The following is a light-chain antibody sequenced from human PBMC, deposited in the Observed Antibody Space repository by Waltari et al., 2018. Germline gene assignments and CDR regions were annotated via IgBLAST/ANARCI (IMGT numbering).Light chain of an antibody. V-gene: IGKV3-20*01. CDR2: GAS. J-gene: IGKJ2*01. CDR1: QSVSSSY. CDR3: QQYGSSPRT. Sequence: EIVLTQSPGTLSLSPGERATLSCRASQSVSSSYLAWYQQKPGQAPRLLIYGASSRATGIPDRFSGSGSGTDFTLTISRLEPEEFVVYYCQQYGSSPRTFGQGTKLEIK.